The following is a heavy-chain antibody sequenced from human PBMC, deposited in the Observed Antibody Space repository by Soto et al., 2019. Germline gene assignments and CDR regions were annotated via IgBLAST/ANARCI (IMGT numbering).Heavy chain of an antibody. Sequence: EVQLVESGGGLVQPRGSLRLSCAASGFTFGNYWMHWVRQAPGKGPEWVSRMTSDGRTIQYADSVKGRFTVSRDNAENTLYLQMNSLRAEDTAVYYCARSEVDYWGPGTLVTVSS. J-gene: IGHJ4*02. CDR1: GFTFGNYW. V-gene: IGHV3-74*03. CDR3: ARSEVDY. CDR2: MTSDGRTI.